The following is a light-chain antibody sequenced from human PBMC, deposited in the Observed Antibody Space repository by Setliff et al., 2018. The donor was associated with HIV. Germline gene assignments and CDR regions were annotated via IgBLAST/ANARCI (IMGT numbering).Light chain of an antibody. J-gene: IGLJ3*02. V-gene: IGLV1-40*01. Sequence: QSALTQPRSVSGAPGQTDTIYCTRTSSNSGAGFDVNWYHQFPGTAPKLLIYGDNNRPSGVPDRFSGAKSGTSASLAITGLQTEDEADYYCQSFDNYLSDSRVFGGGTKVTVL. CDR1: SSNSGAGFD. CDR3: QSFDNYLSDSRV. CDR2: GDN.